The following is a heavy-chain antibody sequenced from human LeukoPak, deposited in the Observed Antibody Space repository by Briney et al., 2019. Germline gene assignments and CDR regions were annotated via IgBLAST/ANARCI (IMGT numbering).Heavy chain of an antibody. D-gene: IGHD2-8*02. CDR2: IAHHGNNK. V-gene: IGHV3-30*02. CDR3: AKDGSWSCTD. J-gene: IGHJ4*02. Sequence: GGFLRLSCGASGFTFSSSAMHWVRQGPGKGLEWVAYIAHHGNNKYYADSVKGRFTISRDNSKGSLYLQMNSLRADDTAVYYCAKDGSWSCTDWGQGTLVRVSS. CDR1: GFTFSSSA.